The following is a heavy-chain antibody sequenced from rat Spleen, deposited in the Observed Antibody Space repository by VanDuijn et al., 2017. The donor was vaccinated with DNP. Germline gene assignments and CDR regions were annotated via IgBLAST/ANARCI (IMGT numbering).Heavy chain of an antibody. V-gene: IGHV5-31*01. J-gene: IGHJ4*01. CDR3: TRVGDYHDGGDGDVLDA. CDR1: GFTFNNYW. D-gene: IGHD1-12*02. CDR2: ITSSGGST. Sequence: EVQLVESGGGLVQPGNSLKLSCVASGFTFNNYWMTWIRQVPGKGLEWVASITSSGGSTYYGDSVKGRFTISRDNAKSTLYLQMNSLRSEDTATYYCTRVGDYHDGGDGDVLDAWGQGTSVTVSS.